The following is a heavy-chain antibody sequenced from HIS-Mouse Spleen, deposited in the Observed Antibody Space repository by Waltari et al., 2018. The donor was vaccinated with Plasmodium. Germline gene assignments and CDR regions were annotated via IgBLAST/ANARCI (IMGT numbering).Heavy chain of an antibody. D-gene: IGHD3-3*01. CDR1: GGSFSGYY. CDR2: INHSGST. Sequence: QVQLQQWGAGLLKPSETLSLTCAVYGGSFSGYYWCWIRQPPGKGLEWIGEINHSGSTNYNPSLKSRVTISVDTSKNQFSLKLSSVTAADTAVYYCARAYYDFWSGYRFDYWGQGTLVTVSS. J-gene: IGHJ4*02. V-gene: IGHV4-34*01. CDR3: ARAYYDFWSGYRFDY.